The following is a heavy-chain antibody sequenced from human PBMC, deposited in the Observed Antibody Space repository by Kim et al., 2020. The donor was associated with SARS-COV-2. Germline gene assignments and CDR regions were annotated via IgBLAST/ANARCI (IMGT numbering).Heavy chain of an antibody. Sequence: SETLSLTCTVSGGSISSSSYYWGWIRQPPGKGLEWIGSIYYSGSTYYNPSLKSRVTISVDTSKNQFSLKLSTVTAADTAVYYCARPPVGLSWFDLLGPGT. D-gene: IGHD2-21*02. CDR3: ARPPVGLSWFDL. CDR1: GGSISSSSYY. CDR2: IYYSGST. J-gene: IGHJ5*02. V-gene: IGHV4-39*01.